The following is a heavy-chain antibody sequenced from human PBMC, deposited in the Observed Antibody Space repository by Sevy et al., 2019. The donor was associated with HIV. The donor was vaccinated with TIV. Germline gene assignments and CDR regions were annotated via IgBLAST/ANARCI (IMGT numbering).Heavy chain of an antibody. Sequence: GGSLRLSCAASGFTFSSYSMNWVRQAPGKGLEWVSYISSSSSTIYYADSVKGRITISRDNAKNSLYLQMNSLRDEDTAVYYCARDFVDTAMVTCFDYWGQGTLVTVSS. CDR2: ISSSSSTI. D-gene: IGHD5-18*01. CDR1: GFTFSSYS. V-gene: IGHV3-48*02. J-gene: IGHJ4*02. CDR3: ARDFVDTAMVTCFDY.